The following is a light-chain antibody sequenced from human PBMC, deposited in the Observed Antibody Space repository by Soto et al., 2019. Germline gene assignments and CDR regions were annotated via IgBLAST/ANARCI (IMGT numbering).Light chain of an antibody. CDR3: SSYGGSNV. CDR1: SSNVGGYNY. V-gene: IGLV2-8*01. Sequence: QSVLTQPPSASGSPGQSVAISCTGTSSNVGGYNYVSWYQQHPGKAPKLLIYEVNKRPSGVPDRFSGSKSGNTAPLTVSGLQADDEADYYCSSYGGSNVFGIGTKVTVL. J-gene: IGLJ1*01. CDR2: EVN.